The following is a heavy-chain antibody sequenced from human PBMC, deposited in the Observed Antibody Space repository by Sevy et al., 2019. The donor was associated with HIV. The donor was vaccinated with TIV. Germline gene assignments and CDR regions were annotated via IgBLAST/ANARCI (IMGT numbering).Heavy chain of an antibody. V-gene: IGHV3-7*01. CDR3: ARDQGGGAFDI. CDR2: IKQDGSEK. CDR1: GFTFISYW. D-gene: IGHD1-26*01. Sequence: GGSLRLSFAASGFTFISYWMSWVRQPPGKGREWVANIKQDGSEKYYVDSVKDRFTISRDNAKNSLYLQMNSLRAEDTAVYSCARDQGGGAFDIWGQGTMVTVSS. J-gene: IGHJ3*02.